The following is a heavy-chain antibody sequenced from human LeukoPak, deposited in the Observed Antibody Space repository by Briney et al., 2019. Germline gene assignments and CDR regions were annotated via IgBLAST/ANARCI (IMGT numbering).Heavy chain of an antibody. CDR2: IIPIFGTA. Sequence: SVKVSCKASGGTFSSYAISWVRQAPGQGLEWMGGIIPIFGTANYAQKFQGRVTITADESTSTAYMELSSLRSEDTAVYYCASGAITMVRGYYYYYMDVWGKGTTVTISS. V-gene: IGHV1-69*13. J-gene: IGHJ6*03. D-gene: IGHD3-10*01. CDR1: GGTFSSYA. CDR3: ASGAITMVRGYYYYYMDV.